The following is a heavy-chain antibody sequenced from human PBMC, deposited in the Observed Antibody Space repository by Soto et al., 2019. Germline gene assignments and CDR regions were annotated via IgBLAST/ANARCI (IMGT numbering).Heavy chain of an antibody. CDR1: GFTFDDYA. CDR3: AKDIKARQWLVRGTGFDY. J-gene: IGHJ4*02. CDR2: ISWNSGSI. V-gene: IGHV3-9*01. D-gene: IGHD6-19*01. Sequence: GGSLRLSCAASGFTFDDYAMHWVRQAPGKGLEWVSGISWNSGSIGYADSVKGRFTISRDNAKNSLYLQMNSLRAEDTALYYCAKDIKARQWLVRGTGFDYWGQGTLVTVSS.